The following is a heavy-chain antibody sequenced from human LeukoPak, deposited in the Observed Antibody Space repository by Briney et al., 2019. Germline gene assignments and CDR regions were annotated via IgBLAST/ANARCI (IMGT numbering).Heavy chain of an antibody. Sequence: GGSLRLSCAASGFTFSSYAMHWVRQAPGKGLEWVAVISYDGSNKYYADSVKGRFTISRDNSKNTLYLQMNSLRAEDTAAYYCARSQYIVVVPAASDPWGQGTLVTVSS. D-gene: IGHD2-2*01. J-gene: IGHJ5*02. CDR2: ISYDGSNK. CDR3: ARSQYIVVVPAASDP. V-gene: IGHV3-30*04. CDR1: GFTFSSYA.